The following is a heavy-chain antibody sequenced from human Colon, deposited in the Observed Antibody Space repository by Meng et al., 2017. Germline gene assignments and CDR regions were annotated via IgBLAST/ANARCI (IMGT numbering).Heavy chain of an antibody. CDR2: IIPIFGTA. CDR3: AVTSNLEIDY. V-gene: IGHV1-69*05. CDR1: GGTFSSYA. D-gene: IGHD3-3*01. Sequence: SVKVSCKASGGTFSSYAISWVRQAPGQGREGMGGIIPIFGTANYAQKFQGRVTITTDESTSTAYMELSSLRSEDTAVYYCAVTSNLEIDYWGQGTLVTVSS. J-gene: IGHJ4*02.